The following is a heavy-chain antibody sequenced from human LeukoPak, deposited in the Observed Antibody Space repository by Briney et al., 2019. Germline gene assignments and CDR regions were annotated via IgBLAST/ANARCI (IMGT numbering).Heavy chain of an antibody. CDR3: ARDIGSGAVGYGMDV. CDR2: ISSSSSYI. CDR1: GFTFSSYS. V-gene: IGHV3-21*01. D-gene: IGHD3-10*01. Sequence: GGSLRLSCAASGFTFSSYSMNWVRQAPGKGLEWVSSISSSSSYIYYADSVKGRFTISRDNAKNSLYLQMNSLRAEDTAVYYCARDIGSGAVGYGMDVWGQGTTVIVSS. J-gene: IGHJ6*02.